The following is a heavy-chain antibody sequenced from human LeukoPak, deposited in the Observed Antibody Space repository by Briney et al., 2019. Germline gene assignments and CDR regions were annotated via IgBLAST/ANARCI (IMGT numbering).Heavy chain of an antibody. CDR1: GFTFGAYV. J-gene: IGHJ5*02. CDR3: AKEHSYGPDWFVP. CDR2: ITGSDGLP. D-gene: IGHD5-18*01. Sequence: GGSLRLSCAASGFTFGAYVMSWVRQAPGKGLEWVSGITGSDGLPKYAESVKGRFTISRDDSKNTVYLHMNSLKAEDTAVYYCAKEHSYGPDWFVPWGQGTLVTVSS. V-gene: IGHV3-23*01.